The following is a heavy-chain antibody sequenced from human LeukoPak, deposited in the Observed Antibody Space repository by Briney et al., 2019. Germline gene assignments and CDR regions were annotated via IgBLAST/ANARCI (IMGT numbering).Heavy chain of an antibody. Sequence: GGSLRLSCAASGFTFSSYAMSWVRQAPGKGLEWVSAISGSGGSTYDADSVKGRFTISRDNSKNTLYLQMNSLRAEDTAVYYCAKTRPLDSSSWSHGDYWGQGTLVTVSS. CDR3: AKTRPLDSSSWSHGDY. CDR1: GFTFSSYA. V-gene: IGHV3-23*01. J-gene: IGHJ4*02. D-gene: IGHD6-13*01. CDR2: ISGSGGST.